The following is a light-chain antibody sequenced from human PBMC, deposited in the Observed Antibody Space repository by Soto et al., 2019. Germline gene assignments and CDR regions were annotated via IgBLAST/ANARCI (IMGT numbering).Light chain of an antibody. V-gene: IGLV2-8*01. CDR2: EVT. J-gene: IGLJ3*02. CDR3: SSFASSNTWV. Sequence: QSALTQPPSASGSPGQSVTISCTGTSSDVGAYNYVSWYQQHAGKAPKLVIYEVTKRPSGVPDRFSGSKSANTASLPVSGLKGEDEADYYCSSFASSNTWVFGGGTKLTVL. CDR1: SSDVGAYNY.